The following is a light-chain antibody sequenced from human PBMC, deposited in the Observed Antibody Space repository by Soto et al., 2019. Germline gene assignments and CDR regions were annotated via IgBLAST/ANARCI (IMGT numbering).Light chain of an antibody. CDR1: QSLSSS. Sequence: EIVMTQSPATLSVSPVEGATLSCRASQSLSSSLAWYQQKPGQAPRLPIYGASTRATGIPARFSGSGSGTEFTLTISSLQSEDFAVYYCQQYKNWPPITFGQGTRLEIK. CDR3: QQYKNWPPIT. J-gene: IGKJ5*01. V-gene: IGKV3-15*01. CDR2: GAS.